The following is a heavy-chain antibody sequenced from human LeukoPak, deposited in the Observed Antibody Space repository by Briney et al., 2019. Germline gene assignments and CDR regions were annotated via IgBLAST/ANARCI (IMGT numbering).Heavy chain of an antibody. V-gene: IGHV3-30*18. Sequence: GGSLRLSCAASGFTFSSHGMHWVRQAPGKGLEWVAVISYDGSNKYYADSVKGRFTISRDNSKNTLYLQMNSLRAEGTAVYYCAKDSGGYTYVFDYWGQGTLVTVSS. J-gene: IGHJ4*02. D-gene: IGHD5-18*01. CDR1: GFTFSSHG. CDR2: ISYDGSNK. CDR3: AKDSGGYTYVFDY.